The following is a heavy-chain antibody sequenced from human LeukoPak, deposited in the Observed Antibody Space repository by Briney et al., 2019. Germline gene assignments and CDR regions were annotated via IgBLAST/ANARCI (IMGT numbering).Heavy chain of an antibody. J-gene: IGHJ4*02. D-gene: IGHD3/OR15-3a*01. V-gene: IGHV3-30*02. Sequence: GGSLRLSCAASGFTASGFTFSSYGMHWVRQAPGKGLEWVAFIRYDGSNKYYADSVKGRFTISRDNSKNTLYLQMNSLRAEDTAVYYCARTGLGMYSFDYWGQGTLVTVSS. CDR2: IRYDGSNK. CDR1: GFTFSSYG. CDR3: ARTGLGMYSFDY.